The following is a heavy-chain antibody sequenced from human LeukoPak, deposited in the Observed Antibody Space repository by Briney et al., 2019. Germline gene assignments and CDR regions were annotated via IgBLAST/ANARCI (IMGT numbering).Heavy chain of an antibody. CDR3: GTLLSNGPFDY. CDR2: IYPNSGAT. V-gene: IGHV1-2*02. CDR1: GYTFTGYY. Sequence: ASVKVSCKASGYTFTGYYMHWVRQAPGQGLEWMGYIYPNSGATKYAQKFQGRVTMTRATSISTAYMELSGLRSDDTAVYYCGTLLSNGPFDYWGQGSLVTVSS. J-gene: IGHJ4*02.